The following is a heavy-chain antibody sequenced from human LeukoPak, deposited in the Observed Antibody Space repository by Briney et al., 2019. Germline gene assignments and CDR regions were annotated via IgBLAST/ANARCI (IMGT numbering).Heavy chain of an antibody. CDR2: IYYSGST. J-gene: IGHJ4*02. CDR1: GGSISNYY. V-gene: IGHV4-59*12. CDR3: ASEVLWFGELVDY. Sequence: SETLSLTCTVSGGSISNYYWSWIRQPPGKGLEWIAYIYYSGSTNYNPSLKSRVTISVDTSKNQFSLKLSSVTAADTAVYYCASEVLWFGELVDYWGQGTLVTVSS. D-gene: IGHD3-10*01.